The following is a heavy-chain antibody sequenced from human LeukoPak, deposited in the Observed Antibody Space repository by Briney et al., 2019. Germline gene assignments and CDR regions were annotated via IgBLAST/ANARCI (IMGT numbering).Heavy chain of an antibody. CDR1: GGSISSSIYY. Sequence: SETLSLTCTVSGGSISSSIYYWGWIRQPPGKGLEWIGSIYYSGNTFYSPSLKSRVTISVDTSKNQFSLKLSSVTAADTAVYYCASQESRYSIAASETWGQGTLVTVSS. D-gene: IGHD6-13*01. CDR3: ASQESRYSIAASET. V-gene: IGHV4-39*01. CDR2: IYYSGNT. J-gene: IGHJ5*02.